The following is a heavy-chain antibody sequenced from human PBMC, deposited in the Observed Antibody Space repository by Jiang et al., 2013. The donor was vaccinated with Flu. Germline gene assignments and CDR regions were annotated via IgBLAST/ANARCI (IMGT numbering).Heavy chain of an antibody. CDR2: IYYSGST. CDR1: GGSISSSVYY. J-gene: IGHJ6*02. Sequence: GPGLVKPSETLSLTCTVSGGSISSSVYYWAWIRQPPGKGLEWIGSIYYSGSTYYNPSLKSRVTISVDTSKNQFSLKLSSVTAADTAMYYCARQAYYDFTYYYYGMDVWGQGTTVTVSS. V-gene: IGHV4-39*01. CDR3: ARQAYYDFTYYYYGMDV. D-gene: IGHD3-3*01.